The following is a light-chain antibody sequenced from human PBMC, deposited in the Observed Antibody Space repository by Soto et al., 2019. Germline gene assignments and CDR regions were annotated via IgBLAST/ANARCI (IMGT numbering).Light chain of an antibody. CDR3: QHYTSYSEA. V-gene: IGKV1-5*03. J-gene: IGKJ1*01. CDR1: QTISSW. CDR2: KAS. Sequence: KQVTKTSAALSGSVGDRASITCRASQTISSWLAWYQQKPGKAPKLLIYKASTLKSGVPSRFSGSGSGTEFTLTICSLQPADFAPYYCQHYTSYSEAFGQGTKVDIK.